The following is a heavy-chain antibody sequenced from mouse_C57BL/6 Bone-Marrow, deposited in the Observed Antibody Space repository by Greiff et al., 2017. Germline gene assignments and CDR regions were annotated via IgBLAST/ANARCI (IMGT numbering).Heavy chain of an antibody. V-gene: IGHV1-22*01. Sequence: EVQLQQSGPELVKPGASVKMSCKASGYTFTDYNMHWVKQSHGKSLEWIGYINPNNGGTSYNQKFKGKATLTVNKSSSTAYMELRSLTSEDAAVYYCARRKANWDGFDYWGQGTTLTVSS. CDR2: INPNNGGT. CDR1: GYTFTDYN. CDR3: ARRKANWDGFDY. D-gene: IGHD4-1*01. J-gene: IGHJ2*01.